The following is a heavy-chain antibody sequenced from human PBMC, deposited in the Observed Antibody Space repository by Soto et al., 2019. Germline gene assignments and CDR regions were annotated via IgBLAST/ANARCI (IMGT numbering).Heavy chain of an antibody. V-gene: IGHV3-33*01. Sequence: QVQLVESGGGVVQPGRSLRLSCAASGFTFSSYGMHWVRQAPGKGLEWVAVIWYDGSNKYYADSVKGRFTISRDNSKNTLYLQRNSLRAEDTAVYYCARGAVAGPTGIQDAFDIWGQGTMVTVSS. CDR1: GFTFSSYG. CDR3: ARGAVAGPTGIQDAFDI. D-gene: IGHD6-19*01. CDR2: IWYDGSNK. J-gene: IGHJ3*02.